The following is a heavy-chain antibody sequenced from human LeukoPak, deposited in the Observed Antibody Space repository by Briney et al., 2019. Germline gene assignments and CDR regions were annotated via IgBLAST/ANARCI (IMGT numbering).Heavy chain of an antibody. CDR1: GGSLSTYA. Sequence: SVKVSCKASGGSLSTYAINWVRQVPGRGLEWMGGVIPFYSATDYAQKLQGRVTITADESTNTAYMELNSLTSKDTAVYYCARMVGYAYSDYWGQGTLVTVSS. V-gene: IGHV1-69*13. CDR3: ARMVGYAYSDY. J-gene: IGHJ4*02. CDR2: VIPFYSAT. D-gene: IGHD2-15*01.